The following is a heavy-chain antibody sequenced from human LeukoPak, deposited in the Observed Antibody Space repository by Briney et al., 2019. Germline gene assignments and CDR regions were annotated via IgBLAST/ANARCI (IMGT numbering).Heavy chain of an antibody. CDR1: GGSISSSSYY. J-gene: IGHJ3*02. CDR3: ATTMVRGFDAFDI. V-gene: IGHV4-39*01. CDR2: IYYSGST. Sequence: SETLSLTCTVSGGSISSSSYYWGWIRQPPGKGLEWIGSIYYSGSTYYNPSLKSRVTISVDTSKNQFSLKLSSVTAADTAVYYCATTMVRGFDAFDIWGQGTMVTVSS. D-gene: IGHD3-10*01.